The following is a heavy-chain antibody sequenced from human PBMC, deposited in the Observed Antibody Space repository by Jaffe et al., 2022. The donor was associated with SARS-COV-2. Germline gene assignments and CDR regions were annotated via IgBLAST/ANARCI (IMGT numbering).Heavy chain of an antibody. D-gene: IGHD3-16*01. CDR1: GFSFSNYW. V-gene: IGHV3-7*01. CDR2: IKQDGSEK. CDR3: ARDRGLTVYHYYGMDV. J-gene: IGHJ6*02. Sequence: EVQLVESGGALVQPGGSLRLSCVASGFSFSNYWMNWVRQAPGKGLEWVANIKQDGSEKYYADSVRGRFTISRDTANNSVYLHVNSLRVEDTAVYFCARDRGLTVYHYYGMDVWGQGTTVTVSS.